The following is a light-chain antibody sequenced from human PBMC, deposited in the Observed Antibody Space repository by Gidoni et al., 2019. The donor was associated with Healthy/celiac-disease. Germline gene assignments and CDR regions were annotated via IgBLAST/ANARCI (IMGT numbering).Light chain of an antibody. CDR2: KDS. V-gene: IGLV3-25*03. CDR1: ALPKQY. CDR3: QSADSSGTSHVV. Sequence: SYALTQPPSVSVSPRQTARITCSGDALPKQYAYWYQQKTGQAPVLVIYKDSERPSGIPERFSGSSAGTTVTLTISGVQAEDEADYYCQSADSSGTSHVVFGGGTKLTVL. J-gene: IGLJ2*01.